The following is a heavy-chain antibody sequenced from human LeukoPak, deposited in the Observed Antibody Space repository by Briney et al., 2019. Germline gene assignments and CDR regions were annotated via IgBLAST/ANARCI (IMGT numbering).Heavy chain of an antibody. Sequence: GGSLRLSCAASGFTFSSYWMSWVRQAPGKGLEWVANIKQDGSEKYYVDSVKGRFTISRDNAKNSLQLQMNSLRAEDTAVYYCARGYCSSTSCYPNWFDPWGQGTLVTVSS. CDR3: ARGYCSSTSCYPNWFDP. CDR1: GFTFSSYW. V-gene: IGHV3-7*01. J-gene: IGHJ5*02. CDR2: IKQDGSEK. D-gene: IGHD2-2*01.